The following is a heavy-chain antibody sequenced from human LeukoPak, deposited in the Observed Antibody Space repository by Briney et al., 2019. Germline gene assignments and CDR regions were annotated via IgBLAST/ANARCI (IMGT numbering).Heavy chain of an antibody. V-gene: IGHV3-74*01. J-gene: IGHJ4*02. D-gene: IGHD5-18*01. Sequence: QPGGSLRLSCAASGLTFSDFWMHWVRQPPGKGLVWVALVKGDGRTTIYADSVKGRVTISRDNAKNTLYLQMNSLRADDSGVYYCATGHSYGYDYWGQGVLVTVSS. CDR3: ATGHSYGYDY. CDR2: VKGDGRTT. CDR1: GLTFSDFW.